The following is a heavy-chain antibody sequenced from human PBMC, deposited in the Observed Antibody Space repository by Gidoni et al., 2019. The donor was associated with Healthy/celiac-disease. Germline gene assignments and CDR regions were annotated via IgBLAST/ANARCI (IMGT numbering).Heavy chain of an antibody. V-gene: IGHV3-23*01. Sequence: EVQLLESGGGVVQPGGSLRLSCAASGFTFSSYAMSWVRQAPGKGLEWVSAISGSGGSTYYADSVKGRFTISRDNSKNTLYLQMNSLRAEDTAVYYCAKQQRARYYYYGMDVWGQGTTVTVSS. J-gene: IGHJ6*02. CDR1: GFTFSSYA. D-gene: IGHD6-13*01. CDR2: ISGSGGST. CDR3: AKQQRARYYYYGMDV.